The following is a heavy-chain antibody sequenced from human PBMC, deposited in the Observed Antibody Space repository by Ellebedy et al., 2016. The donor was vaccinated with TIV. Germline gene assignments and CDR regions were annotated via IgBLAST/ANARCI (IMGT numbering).Heavy chain of an antibody. J-gene: IGHJ4*02. Sequence: GGSLRLXXVGSGFTFSKYNVNWVFQAPGKGLEWISYISSRSTTITYADSVTGRFTISRDNAKDSLYLQMNSLRAEDTAVYYCARDLRAAAGADYWGQGTLVTVSS. CDR1: GFTFSKYN. D-gene: IGHD6-13*01. CDR2: ISSRSTTI. CDR3: ARDLRAAAGADY. V-gene: IGHV3-48*04.